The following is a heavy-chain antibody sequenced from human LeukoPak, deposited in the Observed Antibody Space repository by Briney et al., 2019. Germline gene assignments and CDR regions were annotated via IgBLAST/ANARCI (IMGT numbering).Heavy chain of an antibody. V-gene: IGHV1-69*02. Sequence: GASVKVSCKASGGTFSSYTISWVRQAPGQGLKWMGRIIPILGIANYAQKFQGRVTITADKSTSTAYMELSSLRSEDTAVYYCASARAYYYDSSGYHAHAFDIWGQGTMVTVSS. CDR1: GGTFSSYT. CDR3: ASARAYYYDSSGYHAHAFDI. J-gene: IGHJ3*02. D-gene: IGHD3-22*01. CDR2: IIPILGIA.